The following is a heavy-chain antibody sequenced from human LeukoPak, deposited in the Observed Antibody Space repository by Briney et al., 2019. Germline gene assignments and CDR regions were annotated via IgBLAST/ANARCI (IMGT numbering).Heavy chain of an antibody. V-gene: IGHV4-61*08. CDR3: ARDDFWSGSTRGGFDP. Sequence: SETLSLTCTVSGGSISSGDYYWSWIRQPPGKGLEWIGYIYYSGSTNYNPSLKSRVTISVDTSKNQFSLKLSSVTAADTAVYYCARDDFWSGSTRGGFDPWGQGTLVTVSS. D-gene: IGHD3-3*01. J-gene: IGHJ5*02. CDR2: IYYSGST. CDR1: GGSISSGDYY.